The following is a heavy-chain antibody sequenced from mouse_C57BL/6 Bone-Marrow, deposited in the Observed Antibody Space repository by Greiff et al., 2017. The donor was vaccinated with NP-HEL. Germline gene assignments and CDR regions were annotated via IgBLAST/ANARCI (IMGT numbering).Heavy chain of an antibody. J-gene: IGHJ4*01. Sequence: EVMLMESGGGLVQPGGSLKLSCAASGFTFSDYYMYWVRQTPEKRLEWVAYLSNGGGSPYYPDPVKGRFTISRDHDKNTLYLQMSRLKSEETAMYYWARPPYYGSSPYYAMDYWGQGTSVTVSS. CDR3: ARPPYYGSSPYYAMDY. CDR1: GFTFSDYY. V-gene: IGHV5-12*01. CDR2: LSNGGGSP. D-gene: IGHD1-1*01.